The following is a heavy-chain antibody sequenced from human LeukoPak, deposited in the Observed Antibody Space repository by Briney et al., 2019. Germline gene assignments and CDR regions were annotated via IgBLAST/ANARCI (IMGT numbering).Heavy chain of an antibody. J-gene: IGHJ4*02. CDR3: AREWDS. CDR1: GFKFDDYA. CDR2: ISWNSGSR. V-gene: IGHV3-9*01. Sequence: PGGSLRLSCTASGFKFDDYAMHWVRQAPGKGLEWVSGISWNSGSRGYGDSVKGRFTISRDNAKNSLYLQMNGLRAEDTAIYYCAREWDSWGQGTLVTVSS.